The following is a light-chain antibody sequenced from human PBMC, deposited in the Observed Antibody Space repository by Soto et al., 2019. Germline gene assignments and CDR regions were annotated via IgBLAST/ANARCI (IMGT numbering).Light chain of an antibody. J-gene: IGLJ1*01. V-gene: IGLV1-51*01. CDR1: SSNIGGSS. CDR2: DDN. CDR3: GTWDDSLFSFV. Sequence: QSVLTQPPSVSAAPGQKVTISCSGSSSNIGGSSVSCYQHLPGTARKLLIYDDNKRPAGIPDRFSGPKSGTSAKLVITGLQTGDEAVYYCGTWDDSLFSFVLGPGTKVAVL.